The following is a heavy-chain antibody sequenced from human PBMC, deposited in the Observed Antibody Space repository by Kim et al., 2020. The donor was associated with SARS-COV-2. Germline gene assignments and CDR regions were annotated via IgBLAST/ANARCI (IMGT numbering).Heavy chain of an antibody. Sequence: ASVKVSCKASGYTFTSYAMHWVRQAPGQRLEWMGWINAGNGNTKYSQKFQGRVTITRDTSASTAYMELSSLRSEDTAVYYCASGTRTGIWFGGFTYAFDIWGQGTMVTVSS. CDR1: GYTFTSYA. CDR2: INAGNGNT. D-gene: IGHD3-10*01. J-gene: IGHJ3*02. V-gene: IGHV1-3*01. CDR3: ASGTRTGIWFGGFTYAFDI.